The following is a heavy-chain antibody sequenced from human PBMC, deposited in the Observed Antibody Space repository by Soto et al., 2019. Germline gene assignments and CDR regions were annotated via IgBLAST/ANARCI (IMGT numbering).Heavy chain of an antibody. CDR2: INHSGST. Sequence: SETLSLTCAVYGGSFSGYYWSWIRQPPGKGLEWIGEINHSGSTNYNPSLKSRVTISVDTSKNLFSLKLSSVTAADTAVYYCARGDPDYGDYDYWGQGTLVTVSS. CDR3: ARGDPDYGDYDY. D-gene: IGHD4-17*01. CDR1: GGSFSGYY. J-gene: IGHJ4*02. V-gene: IGHV4-34*01.